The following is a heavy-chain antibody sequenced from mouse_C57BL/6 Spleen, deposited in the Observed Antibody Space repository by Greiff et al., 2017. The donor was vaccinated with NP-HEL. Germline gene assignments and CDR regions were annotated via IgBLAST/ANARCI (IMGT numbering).Heavy chain of an antibody. CDR2: INPSNGGT. CDR1: GYTFTSYW. V-gene: IGHV1-53*01. Sequence: VQLQQPGTELVKPGASVKLSCKASGYTFTSYWMHWVKQRPGHGLEWIGNINPSNGGTNYNEKFECKATLTVDKSSSTAYMQLSSLTSEDSAVYYCASNRDGGWYFDVWGTGTTVTVSS. D-gene: IGHD2-14*01. CDR3: ASNRDGGWYFDV. J-gene: IGHJ1*03.